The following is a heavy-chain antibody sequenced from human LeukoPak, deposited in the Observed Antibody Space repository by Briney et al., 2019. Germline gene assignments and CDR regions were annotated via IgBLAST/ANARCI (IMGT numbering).Heavy chain of an antibody. J-gene: IGHJ4*02. Sequence: SETLSLTCTVSGGSISSGDYYWSWIRQPPGKGLEWIGYIYYSGSTYYNPSLKSRVTISVDTSKNQFSLKLSSVTAADTAVYYCATLLRQPKADYFDYWGQGTLVTVSS. V-gene: IGHV4-30-4*02. CDR2: IYYSGST. CDR1: GGSISSGDYY. CDR3: ATLLRQPKADYFDY. D-gene: IGHD1-26*01.